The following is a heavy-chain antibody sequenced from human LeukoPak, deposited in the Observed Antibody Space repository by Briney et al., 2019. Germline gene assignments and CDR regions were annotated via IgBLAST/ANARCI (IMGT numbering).Heavy chain of an antibody. CDR2: IYYSGST. CDR3: ARRGPAGSSSSGMDV. V-gene: IGHV4-39*01. J-gene: IGHJ6*02. CDR1: GGSISSSSSY. Sequence: SETLSLTCTVSGGSISSSSSYWGWIRQPPGKGLEWIGSIYYSGSTSYNPSLKSRVTISVDTSKNQFSLKLSSVTAADTAVYYCARRGPAGSSSSGMDVWGQGTTVTVSS. D-gene: IGHD6-6*01.